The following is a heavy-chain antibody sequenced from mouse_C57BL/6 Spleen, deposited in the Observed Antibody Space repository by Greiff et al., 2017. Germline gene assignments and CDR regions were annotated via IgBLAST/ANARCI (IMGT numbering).Heavy chain of an antibody. CDR3: SRHEDYGSSRGFAY. J-gene: IGHJ3*01. D-gene: IGHD1-1*01. CDR2: ISSGGSYT. CDR1: GFTFSSYG. V-gene: IGHV5-6*01. Sequence: EVHLVESGGDLVKPGGSLKLSCAASGFTFSSYGMYWVRQTPDKRLEWVATISSGGSYTYYPDSVKGRFTISRDNDKNTLYRQMSSLKSEDTAMYYCSRHEDYGSSRGFAYWGQGTLVTVSA.